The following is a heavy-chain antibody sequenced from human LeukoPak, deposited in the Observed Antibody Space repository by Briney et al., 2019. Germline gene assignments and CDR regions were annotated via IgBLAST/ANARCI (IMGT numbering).Heavy chain of an antibody. Sequence: GGSLRLSCAASGFTFDDYGMSWVRQAPGKGLEWVSGINWNGGTKNYADSVKGRFTISRDNAKNSLYLQMNSLRADDTALYYCARGAFYSSGWYENYWGQGALVTVAS. CDR3: ARGAFYSSGWYENY. CDR2: INWNGGTK. J-gene: IGHJ4*02. V-gene: IGHV3-20*04. D-gene: IGHD6-19*01. CDR1: GFTFDDYG.